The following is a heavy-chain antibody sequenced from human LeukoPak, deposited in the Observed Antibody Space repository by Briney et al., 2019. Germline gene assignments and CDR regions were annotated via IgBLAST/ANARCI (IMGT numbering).Heavy chain of an antibody. CDR2: ISYDGSNK. D-gene: IGHD3-22*01. CDR1: GFTFSSYA. J-gene: IGHJ4*02. Sequence: GSLRFSCAASGFTFSSYAMHWVRQAPGKGLEWVAVISYDGSNKYYADSVKGRFTISRDNSKNTLYLQMNSLRAEDTAVYYCATSPYYYDSSAPRGYFDYWGQGTLVTVSS. CDR3: ATSPYYYDSSAPRGYFDY. V-gene: IGHV3-30*04.